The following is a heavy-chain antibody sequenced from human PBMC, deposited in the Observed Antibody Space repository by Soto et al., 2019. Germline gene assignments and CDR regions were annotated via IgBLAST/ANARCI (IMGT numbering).Heavy chain of an antibody. Sequence: PVASLRLSCAASGFTFRRFTMHWVRQAPGKGLEWVSTISSNSAYIYYTDALRGRFTISRDNAKNSLHLQMNSLRAEDTAVYYCTRDASRDSSARGWFDPWGPGTLVTVSS. J-gene: IGHJ5*02. CDR2: ISSNSAYI. D-gene: IGHD6-13*01. CDR3: TRDASRDSSARGWFDP. V-gene: IGHV3-21*01. CDR1: GFTFRRFT.